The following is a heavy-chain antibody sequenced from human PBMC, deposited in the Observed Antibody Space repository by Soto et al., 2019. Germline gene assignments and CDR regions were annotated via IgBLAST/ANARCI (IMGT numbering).Heavy chain of an antibody. D-gene: IGHD2-2*01. CDR1: GDSINSINNNY. Sequence: SETLSLTCTVSGDSINSINNNYWNWIRQPPGKGLEWIGYIYYSGSTNYNPSLKSRVAISVDTSKNQFSLKLTSVTAADTAVYYCTTDSYSSITIVRFDYWGHGTLVTVSS. J-gene: IGHJ4*01. CDR3: TTDSYSSITIVRFDY. V-gene: IGHV4-61*01. CDR2: IYYSGST.